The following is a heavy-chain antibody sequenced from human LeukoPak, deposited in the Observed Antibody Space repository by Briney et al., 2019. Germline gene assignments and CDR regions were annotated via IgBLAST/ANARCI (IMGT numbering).Heavy chain of an antibody. J-gene: IGHJ3*02. Sequence: PSETLSLTCTVSGGSISSYYWSWIRQPPGKGLEWIGCIYYSGSTNYNPSLKSRVTISVDTSKNQFSLKLSSVTAADTAVYYCARLYDAFDIWGQGTMVTVSS. V-gene: IGHV4-59*08. CDR2: IYYSGST. CDR1: GGSISSYY. CDR3: ARLYDAFDI.